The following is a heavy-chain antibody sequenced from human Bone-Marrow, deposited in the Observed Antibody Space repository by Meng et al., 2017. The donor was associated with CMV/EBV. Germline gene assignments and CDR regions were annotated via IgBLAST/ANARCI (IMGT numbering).Heavy chain of an antibody. D-gene: IGHD6-13*01. J-gene: IGHJ4*02. Sequence: KASGGTFSSYAISWVRQAPGQGLEWMGGIIPIFGTANYAQKFQGRVTITTDESTSTAYMELSSLRSEDTAVYYCARRTAQLGGFDYWGQGTLVTVSS. CDR3: ARRTAQLGGFDY. CDR2: IIPIFGTA. CDR1: GGTFSSYA. V-gene: IGHV1-69*05.